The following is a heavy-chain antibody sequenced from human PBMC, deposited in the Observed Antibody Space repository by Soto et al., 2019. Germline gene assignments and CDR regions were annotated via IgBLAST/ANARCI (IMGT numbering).Heavy chain of an antibody. J-gene: IGHJ4*02. CDR3: ARAIEGSSWYYNY. D-gene: IGHD6-13*01. Sequence: PSETLSLTCAVSGYSISSNNWWGWIRQPPGEGLEWIGFIYASGGTYYNPSLKSRVTMSLDTSKNQFSLKLTSVTAVDTAVYYCARAIEGSSWYYNYWGQGTLVTVS. V-gene: IGHV4-28*03. CDR1: GYSISSNNW. CDR2: IYASGGT.